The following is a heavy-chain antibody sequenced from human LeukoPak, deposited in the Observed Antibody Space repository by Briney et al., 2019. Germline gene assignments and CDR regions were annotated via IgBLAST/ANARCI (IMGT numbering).Heavy chain of an antibody. Sequence: PGGSLRLSCAASGFTFSSYAMHWVRQAPGKGLEWVVVVSYDGSNKYYADSVKGRFTISRDNSKNTLYLQMNSLRAEDTAVYYCARDGSDWGQGTLVTVSS. CDR2: VSYDGSNK. CDR3: ARDGSD. J-gene: IGHJ4*02. D-gene: IGHD1-1*01. CDR1: GFTFSSYA. V-gene: IGHV3-30-3*01.